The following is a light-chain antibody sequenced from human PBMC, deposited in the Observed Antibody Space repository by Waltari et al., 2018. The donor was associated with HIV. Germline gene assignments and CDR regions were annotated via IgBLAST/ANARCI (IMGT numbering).Light chain of an antibody. CDR1: QSISSY. J-gene: IGKJ2*01. CDR2: KAS. Sequence: DIQMTQSPSSLSASVGDRVTITCRASQSISSYLNWYQQKPGKAPKVLIYKASSLESGVPSRFSGSGSGTEFTLTISSLQPDDFATYYCQQYNTSPHTFGQGSKLEIK. V-gene: IGKV1-5*03. CDR3: QQYNTSPHT.